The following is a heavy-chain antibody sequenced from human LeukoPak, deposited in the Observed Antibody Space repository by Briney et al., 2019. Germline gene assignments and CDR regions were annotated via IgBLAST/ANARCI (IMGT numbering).Heavy chain of an antibody. Sequence: PGGSLRLSSEASGFTFSHYEMNWVRQAPGKGPEWVSYISSSGYTIYYADSVKGRFTISRDNAKNSLHLQMNSLRAEDTAVYYCAREDCSSTSCYDPSVSDYWGQGTLVTVSS. CDR2: ISSSGYTI. CDR1: GFTFSHYE. V-gene: IGHV3-48*03. CDR3: AREDCSSTSCYDPSVSDY. D-gene: IGHD2-2*01. J-gene: IGHJ4*02.